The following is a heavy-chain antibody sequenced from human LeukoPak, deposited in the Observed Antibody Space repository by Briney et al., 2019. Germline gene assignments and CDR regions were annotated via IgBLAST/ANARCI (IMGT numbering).Heavy chain of an antibody. CDR3: ARVSPATGMSMDV. CDR2: IKTDGSEK. J-gene: IGHJ6*03. D-gene: IGHD1-1*01. CDR1: GFSISSDW. V-gene: IGHV3-7*01. Sequence: GGSLRLSCAASGFSISSDWMCWVRQAPGTGLEWVANIKTDGSEKQYVDSVKGRFTISRDNAKNSLYLQMNSLRAEDTAIYYCARVSPATGMSMDVWGKGTTVTVSS.